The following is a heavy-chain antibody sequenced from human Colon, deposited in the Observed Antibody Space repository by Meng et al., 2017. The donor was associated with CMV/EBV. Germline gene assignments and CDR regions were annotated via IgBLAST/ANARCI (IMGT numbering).Heavy chain of an antibody. V-gene: IGHV1-46*01. Sequence: CKASGYTFSSYHMHWVRQAPGQGLEWMGIINPTGGTTHYAQRFQGRVTLTRDTATSTVYMELRSLRSEDTAVYYCARAPGQMTPFEYWGQGSLVTVSS. CDR2: INPTGGTT. CDR3: ARAPGQMTPFEY. CDR1: GYTFSSYH. J-gene: IGHJ4*02.